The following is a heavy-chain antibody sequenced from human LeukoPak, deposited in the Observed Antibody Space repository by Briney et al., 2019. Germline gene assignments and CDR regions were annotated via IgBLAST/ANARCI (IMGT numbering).Heavy chain of an antibody. V-gene: IGHV3-23*01. CDR1: GFTFSDYY. D-gene: IGHD3-22*01. Sequence: GGSLRLSCAASGFTFSDYYMSWVRQAPGKGLEWVSAISGSGGSTYYADSVKGRFTISRDNSKNTLYLQMNSLRAEDTAVYYCAKAPSYYYDSSGYHYWGQGTLVTVSS. CDR3: AKAPSYYYDSSGYHY. CDR2: ISGSGGST. J-gene: IGHJ4*02.